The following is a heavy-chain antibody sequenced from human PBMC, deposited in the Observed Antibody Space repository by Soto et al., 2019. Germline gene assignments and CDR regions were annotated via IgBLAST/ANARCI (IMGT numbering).Heavy chain of an antibody. CDR2: ISGSGGST. CDR3: AADSHCVITSWYLAFSY. D-gene: IGHD2-2*01. Sequence: PGGSLRLSCAASGFTFSSYAMSWVRQAPGKGLEWVSAISGSGGSTYYADSVKGRFTISRDNSKNTLYLQMNSLRAEDTAVYYCAADSHCVITSWYLAFSYWGQGTLVTVSS. CDR1: GFTFSSYA. J-gene: IGHJ4*02. V-gene: IGHV3-23*01.